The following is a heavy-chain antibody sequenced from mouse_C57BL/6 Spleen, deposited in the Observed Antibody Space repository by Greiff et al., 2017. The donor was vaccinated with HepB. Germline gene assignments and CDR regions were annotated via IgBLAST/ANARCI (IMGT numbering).Heavy chain of an antibody. V-gene: IGHV1-72*01. CDR1: GYTFTSYW. CDR3: ARSPIYGSSYNWYFDV. CDR2: IDPNSGGT. J-gene: IGHJ1*03. D-gene: IGHD1-1*01. Sequence: VQLQQSGAELVKPGASVKLSCKASGYTFTSYWMHWVKQRPGRGLEWIGRIDPNSGGTKYNEKFKSKATLTVDKPSSTAYMQLSSLTSEDSAVYYCARSPIYGSSYNWYFDVWGTGTTVTVSS.